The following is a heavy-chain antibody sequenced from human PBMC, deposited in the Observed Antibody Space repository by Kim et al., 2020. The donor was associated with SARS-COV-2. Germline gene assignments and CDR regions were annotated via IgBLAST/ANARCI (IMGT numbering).Heavy chain of an antibody. D-gene: IGHD3-10*01. J-gene: IGHJ6*02. CDR1: GYSFSTYY. CDR2: ISGDGSDT. Sequence: GGSLRLSCAASGYSFSTYYMHWVRQAPGKGLVWVSRISGDGSDTDYAESVKGRFTIFRDNSKNTVYLQMNSLRAEDTAMYYCARKYSYDYGMDVWGQGTTVTVSS. V-gene: IGHV3-74*01. CDR3: ARKYSYDYGMDV.